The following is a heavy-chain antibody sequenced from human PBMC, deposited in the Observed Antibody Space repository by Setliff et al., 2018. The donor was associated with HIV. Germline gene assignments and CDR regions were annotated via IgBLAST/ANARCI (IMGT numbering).Heavy chain of an antibody. J-gene: IGHJ4*02. V-gene: IGHV3-33*01. CDR1: GFTFSSYG. CDR2: IWYDGSNK. CDR3: SGEFGSPPDLYY. D-gene: IGHD2-21*01. Sequence: GGSLRLSCAASGFTFSSYGMHWVRQAPGKGLEWVAVIWYDGSNKYYADSVKGRFTISRDNSKNTLYLQMNSLRAEDTAVYYCSGEFGSPPDLYYWGQGTLVTV.